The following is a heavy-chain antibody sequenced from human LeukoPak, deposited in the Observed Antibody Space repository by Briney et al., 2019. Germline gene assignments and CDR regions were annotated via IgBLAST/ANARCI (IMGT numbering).Heavy chain of an antibody. CDR3: ARENYPGSQDALDI. CDR2: IKQDGSQK. V-gene: IGHV3-7*01. Sequence: GGSLRLSCAASGFTFSSYWMSWLRQAPGKGLEWVAKIKQDGSQKYYLDSVKGRFTISRDNAETSLYLQMNSLRAEDTAVYYCARENYPGSQDALDIWGQGTMVTVAS. J-gene: IGHJ3*02. CDR1: GFTFSSYW. D-gene: IGHD1-26*01.